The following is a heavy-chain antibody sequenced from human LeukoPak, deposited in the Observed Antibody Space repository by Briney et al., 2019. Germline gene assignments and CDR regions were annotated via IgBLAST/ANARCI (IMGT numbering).Heavy chain of an antibody. D-gene: IGHD3/OR15-3a*01. J-gene: IGHJ4*02. CDR3: AKDQSIWTGYYRGPYFDY. V-gene: IGHV3-23*01. Sequence: GGSLRLSCAASGFTFSSYWMSWVRQAPGKGLEWVSGISGNGITTYYADSVKGRFTISRDKSQNTLHLQMNSLRAEDTAVYYCAKDQSIWTGYYRGPYFDYWGQGTLVTVSS. CDR1: GFTFSSYW. CDR2: ISGNGITT.